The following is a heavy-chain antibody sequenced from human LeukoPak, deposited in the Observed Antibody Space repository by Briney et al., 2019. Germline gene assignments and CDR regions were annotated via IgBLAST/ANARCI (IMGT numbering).Heavy chain of an antibody. Sequence: SETLSLTCAVYGGSFSGYYWSWLRQPPGKGLEWIGEINHSGSTNYNPSLKSRVTISVGTSKNQFSLKLSSVTAADTAVYYCARSYGDYVWFSAFDIWGQGTMVTVSS. J-gene: IGHJ3*02. D-gene: IGHD4-17*01. CDR1: GGSFSGYY. CDR3: ARSYGDYVWFSAFDI. CDR2: INHSGST. V-gene: IGHV4-34*01.